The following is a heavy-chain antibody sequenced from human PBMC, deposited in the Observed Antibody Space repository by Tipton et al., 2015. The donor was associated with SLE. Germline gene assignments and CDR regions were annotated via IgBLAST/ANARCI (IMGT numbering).Heavy chain of an antibody. J-gene: IGHJ3*02. D-gene: IGHD2-15*01. CDR2: INHSGST. CDR3: ARGRYCSGGSCYPGAFDI. Sequence: TLSLTCAVYGGSFSGYYWSWIRQPPGKGLEWIGEINHSGSTNYNPSLKSRVTISVDTSKNQFSLKLSSVTAADTAVYYCARGRYCSGGSCYPGAFDIWGQGTMVTVSS. V-gene: IGHV4-34*01. CDR1: GGSFSGYY.